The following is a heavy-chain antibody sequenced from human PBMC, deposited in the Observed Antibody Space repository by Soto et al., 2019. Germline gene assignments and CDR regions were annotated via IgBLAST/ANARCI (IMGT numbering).Heavy chain of an antibody. Sequence: ASVKGSCTVFGGTFSSYAICWVREAPGQGLEWMGGIIPMFDSTNYAQKFQGRVTITADESTSTAFMELSSLRSEDTAVYYCARRVVVTSVRDIAYYYYGLDVWGQGTTVTVSS. CDR3: ARRVVVTSVRDIAYYYYGLDV. V-gene: IGHV1-69*13. J-gene: IGHJ6*02. CDR1: GGTFSSYA. CDR2: IIPMFDST. D-gene: IGHD2-21*02.